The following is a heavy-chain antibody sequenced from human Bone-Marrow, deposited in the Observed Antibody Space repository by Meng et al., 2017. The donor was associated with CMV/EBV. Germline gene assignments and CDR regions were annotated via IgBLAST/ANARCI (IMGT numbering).Heavy chain of an antibody. CDR2: VYHIAPP. CDR3: ARATGSFGDYAY. D-gene: IGHD4-17*01. Sequence: SETPSLTCNFSGVSISGINYYWAWIRQPPGKGLEWIGSVYHIAPPYYHPSFKSRVTISADTSKNQFFLKVSSVTAADTAIYYCARATGSFGDYAYWGQGSLVTVSS. V-gene: IGHV4-39*07. J-gene: IGHJ4*02. CDR1: GVSISGINYY.